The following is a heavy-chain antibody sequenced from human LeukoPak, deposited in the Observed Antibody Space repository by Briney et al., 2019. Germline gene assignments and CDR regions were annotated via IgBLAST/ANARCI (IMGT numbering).Heavy chain of an antibody. CDR2: ISFSSSAK. CDR1: GFSFSNYN. CDR3: AILPRRGYCSSTSCYAVDY. Sequence: TGGSLRLSCTASGFSFSNYNMNWVRQAPGKGLEWISYISFSSSAKQYADSVKGRFTVSRDNAKNSLYLQMNSLRAEDTAVYYCAILPRRGYCSSTSCYAVDYWGQGTLVTVSS. V-gene: IGHV3-48*01. J-gene: IGHJ4*02. D-gene: IGHD2-2*01.